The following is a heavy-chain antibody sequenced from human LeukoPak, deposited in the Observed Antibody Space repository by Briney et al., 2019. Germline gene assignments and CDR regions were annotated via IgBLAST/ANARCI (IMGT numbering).Heavy chain of an antibody. CDR3: AKDTVVAAGTGAFDI. Sequence: PGGSLRLSCAASGFTFSSYAMSWVRQAPGKGLEWVSAISGSVGSTYYANSVRGRFTISRDNSKNTLYLQMNSLRAEDTAVYYCAKDTVVAAGTGAFDIWGQGTMVTVSS. CDR1: GFTFSSYA. CDR2: ISGSVGST. J-gene: IGHJ3*02. V-gene: IGHV3-23*01. D-gene: IGHD6-13*01.